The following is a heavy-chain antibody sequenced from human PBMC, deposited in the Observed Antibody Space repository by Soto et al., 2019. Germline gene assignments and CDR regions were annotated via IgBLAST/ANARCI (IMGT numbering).Heavy chain of an antibody. CDR3: TTDLVVPASFDY. V-gene: IGHV3-15*01. J-gene: IGHJ4*02. CDR2: IKSKTDGGTT. CDR1: VFTFSNAW. D-gene: IGHD2-2*01. Sequence: ESGGGLVKPGGSLRLSCAASVFTFSNAWMSWVRQAPGKGLEWVGRIKSKTDGGTTDYAAPVKGRFTISRDDSKNTLYLQMNSLKTEDTAVYYCTTDLVVPASFDYWGQGTLVTVSS.